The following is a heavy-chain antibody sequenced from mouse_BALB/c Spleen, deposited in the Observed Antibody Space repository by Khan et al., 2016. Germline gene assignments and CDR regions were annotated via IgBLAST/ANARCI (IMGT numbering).Heavy chain of an antibody. V-gene: IGHV1S81*02. D-gene: IGHD2-5*01. CDR3: ASSNSY. Sequence: QVQLQQSGAELVKPGASVKLSCKTSGYTFTSYWIQWVKQRPGQGLEWIGEINPNNGGTNFNERFKSKATLTVDKSSSTSYMQLSSLTSEDSAVYYCASSNSYWGQGTTLTVSS. J-gene: IGHJ2*01. CDR2: INPNNGGT. CDR1: GYTFTSYW.